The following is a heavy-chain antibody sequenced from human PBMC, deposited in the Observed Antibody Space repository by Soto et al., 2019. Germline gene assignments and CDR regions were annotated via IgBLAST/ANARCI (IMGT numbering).Heavy chain of an antibody. CDR1: GSSISSGSYY. J-gene: IGHJ4*02. D-gene: IGHD2-15*01. Sequence: SGTPSLTCTVSGSSISSGSYYWSWIRQHPGKGLEWIGYIYHSGSTYYNPSLKSRATISLDTSKNQFSLKLSSVTAADTAVYYCARDYMAVVDWGQGTLVTVSS. CDR3: ARDYMAVVD. CDR2: IYHSGST. V-gene: IGHV4-31*03.